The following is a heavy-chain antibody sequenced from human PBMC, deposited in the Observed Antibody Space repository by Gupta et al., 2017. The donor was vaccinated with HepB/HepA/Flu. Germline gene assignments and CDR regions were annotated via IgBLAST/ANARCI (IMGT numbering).Heavy chain of an antibody. D-gene: IGHD6-13*01. V-gene: IGHV3-23*01. CDR2: ISASGDII. CDR1: GLTFSNFA. CDR3: AKAGDAAVVKYWFAT. J-gene: IGHJ5*02. Sequence: EMQLLESGGGLVQPGGSLILSCAASGLTFSNFAMTWVCQGPGKGLEWVSDISASGDIINYADSVKGRFTISRDNSKNTLYLQMNSLRAEDTALYYCAKAGDAAVVKYWFATWGQGTRVTVSS.